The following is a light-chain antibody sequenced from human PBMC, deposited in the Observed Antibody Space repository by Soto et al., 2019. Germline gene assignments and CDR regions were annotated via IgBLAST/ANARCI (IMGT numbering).Light chain of an antibody. Sequence: EIVLTQSPDTLSLSPGERATLSCRASQSISTTLVWYQQKPGQPPRLLIYGASTRATGVPARFSGSGSGTEFTLTISSLQSEDFAVYYCQQYNSWVTFGGGTKVDIK. CDR1: QSISTT. J-gene: IGKJ4*01. CDR2: GAS. V-gene: IGKV3-15*01. CDR3: QQYNSWVT.